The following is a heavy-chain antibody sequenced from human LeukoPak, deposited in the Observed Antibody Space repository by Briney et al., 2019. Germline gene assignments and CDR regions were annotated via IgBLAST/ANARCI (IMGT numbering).Heavy chain of an antibody. Sequence: GASVKVSCKASGGTFSSYAIRWVRPAPGQGLEWMGGIIPIFGTANYAQKFQGRVTITTDESTSTAYMELSRLRSEDTAVYYCASPVGSWLQTVHGLDIWGQGTMVTVSS. CDR1: GGTFSSYA. J-gene: IGHJ3*02. CDR3: ASPVGSWLQTVHGLDI. D-gene: IGHD5-24*01. V-gene: IGHV1-69*05. CDR2: IIPIFGTA.